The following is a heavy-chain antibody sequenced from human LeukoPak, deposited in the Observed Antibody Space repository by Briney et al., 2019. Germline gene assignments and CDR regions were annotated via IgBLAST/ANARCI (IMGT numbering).Heavy chain of an antibody. Sequence: GASVKVSCKASGYTITSYYMHWVRQAPGQGLEWMGIINPSGGSTSYAQKFQGRVTMTRDTSTSTAYMELRSLRSDDTAVYYCARDVQLERRWAEGSSDYWGQGTLVTVSS. J-gene: IGHJ4*02. CDR3: ARDVQLERRWAEGSSDY. D-gene: IGHD1-1*01. V-gene: IGHV1-46*01. CDR1: GYTITSYY. CDR2: INPSGGST.